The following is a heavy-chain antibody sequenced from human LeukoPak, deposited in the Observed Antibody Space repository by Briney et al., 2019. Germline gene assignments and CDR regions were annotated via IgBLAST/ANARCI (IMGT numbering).Heavy chain of an antibody. CDR1: GFTFDDYG. J-gene: IGHJ4*02. V-gene: IGHV3-20*04. D-gene: IGHD1-26*01. Sequence: GGSLRLSCAASGFTFDDYGMSWVRQAPGKGLEWVSGINWNGGSTGYADSVKGRFTISRDNAKNSLYLQMNSLRAEDTAVYYCARALKVGASRGVDYWGQGTLVTVSS. CDR3: ARALKVGASRGVDY. CDR2: INWNGGST.